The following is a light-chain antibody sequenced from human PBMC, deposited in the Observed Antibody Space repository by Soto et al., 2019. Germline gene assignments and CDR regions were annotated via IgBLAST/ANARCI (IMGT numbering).Light chain of an antibody. CDR3: QQYNNLPRT. J-gene: IGKJ5*01. CDR1: HSVSSN. CDR2: GAS. Sequence: IVVSQSPATLSVSKGERATLSCRASHSVSSNLAWYQQKPGQAPRLLIYGASTRATGIPARFSGSGSETVFTLTISSLQSEDSAVYYCQQYNNLPRTFGQGTRLEIK. V-gene: IGKV3-15*01.